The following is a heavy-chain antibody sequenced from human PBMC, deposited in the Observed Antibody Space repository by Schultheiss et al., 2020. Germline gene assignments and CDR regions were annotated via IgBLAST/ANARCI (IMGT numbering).Heavy chain of an antibody. V-gene: IGHV4-31*03. J-gene: IGHJ3*01. CDR1: GGSISSGGYY. Sequence: SQTLSLTCTVSGGSISSGGYYWSWIRQHPGKGLEWIGYIYHSGRTYYNPSLKSRVTISVDTSKNQFSLKLSSVTAADTAVYYCARAPKVRWIQLLFGAFDFWGQGTMVTVSS. D-gene: IGHD5-18*01. CDR3: ARAPKVRWIQLLFGAFDF. CDR2: IYHSGRT.